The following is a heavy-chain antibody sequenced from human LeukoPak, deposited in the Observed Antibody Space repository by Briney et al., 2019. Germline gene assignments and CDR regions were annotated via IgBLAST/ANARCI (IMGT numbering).Heavy chain of an antibody. Sequence: SETLSLTCAVYGGSFSGYYWSWIRQPPGKGLEWIGEINHSGSTNYNPPLKSRVTISVDTSKNQFSLKLSSVTAADTAVYYCARTPRERAFDIWGQGTMVTVSS. CDR3: ARTPRERAFDI. CDR1: GGSFSGYY. CDR2: INHSGST. V-gene: IGHV4-34*01. J-gene: IGHJ3*02.